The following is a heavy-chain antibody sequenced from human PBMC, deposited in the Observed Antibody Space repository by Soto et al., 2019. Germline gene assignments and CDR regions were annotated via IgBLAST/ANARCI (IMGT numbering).Heavy chain of an antibody. Sequence: GASVKVSCKASGVTFSSYAISWVRQAPGQGLEWMGGIIPIFGTANYAQKFQGRVTITADESTSTAYMELSSLRSEDTAVYYCARGALVLRYFDWSHGFDPWGQGTLVTVSS. J-gene: IGHJ5*02. D-gene: IGHD3-9*01. CDR1: GVTFSSYA. CDR3: ARGALVLRYFDWSHGFDP. V-gene: IGHV1-69*13. CDR2: IIPIFGTA.